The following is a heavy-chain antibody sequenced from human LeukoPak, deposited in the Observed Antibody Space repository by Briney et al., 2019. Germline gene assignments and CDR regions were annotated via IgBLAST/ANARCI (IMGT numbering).Heavy chain of an antibody. CDR3: AREVYCGGDCHTPAEYFQH. J-gene: IGHJ1*01. CDR1: GGSISSGSYY. Sequence: SATLSLTCTVSGGSISSGSYYWSWIRQPAGKGLEWIGRIYTSGSTNYNPSLKSRVTISVDTSKNQFSLKLSSVTAADTAVYYCAREVYCGGDCHTPAEYFQHWGQGTLVTVSS. CDR2: IYTSGST. D-gene: IGHD2-21*01. V-gene: IGHV4-61*02.